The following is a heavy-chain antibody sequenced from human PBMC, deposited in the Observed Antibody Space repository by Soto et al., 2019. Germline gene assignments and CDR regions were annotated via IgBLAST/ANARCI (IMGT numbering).Heavy chain of an antibody. CDR2: IYPGDSNT. J-gene: IGHJ6*02. CDR3: ARHAYDFWSGHPNPRYYYGMDV. D-gene: IGHD3-3*01. V-gene: IGHV5-51*01. Sequence: GESLKISCKGSGYSFTSYWIGWVRQMPGKGLEWRGIIYPGDSNTRYSPSLQGQVTISVDKSISTAYLQWSSLKATDTAMYYCARHAYDFWSGHPNPRYYYGMDVWGQGTTVTVSS. CDR1: GYSFTSYW.